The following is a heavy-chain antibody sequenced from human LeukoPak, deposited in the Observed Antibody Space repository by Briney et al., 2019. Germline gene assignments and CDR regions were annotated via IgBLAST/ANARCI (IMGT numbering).Heavy chain of an antibody. CDR2: ISSNSNTI. CDR3: ARNHYYGSGSLAN. Sequence: PGGSLRLSCAASGFTISTYSMNWVRQTPGKGLEWVSYISSNSNTIYYADSVKGRFTISRDNAENSLYLQMNSLRDEDTALYYCARNHYYGSGSLANWGQGTLVTVSS. V-gene: IGHV3-48*02. D-gene: IGHD3-10*01. J-gene: IGHJ4*02. CDR1: GFTISTYS.